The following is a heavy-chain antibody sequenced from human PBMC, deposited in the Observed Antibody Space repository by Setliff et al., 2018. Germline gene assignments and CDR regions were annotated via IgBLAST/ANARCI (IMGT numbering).Heavy chain of an antibody. CDR2: IKQDGSEK. Sequence: PGGPLRLSCAASGFTFSSYWMSWVRQAPGKGLEWVANIKQDGSEKYYVDSVKGRFTISRDNAKNSLYLQMNSLRAEDTAVYYCAREKMATNYYYYYMDVWGKGTTVTVSS. D-gene: IGHD5-12*01. CDR1: GFTFSSYW. J-gene: IGHJ6*03. V-gene: IGHV3-7*01. CDR3: AREKMATNYYYYYMDV.